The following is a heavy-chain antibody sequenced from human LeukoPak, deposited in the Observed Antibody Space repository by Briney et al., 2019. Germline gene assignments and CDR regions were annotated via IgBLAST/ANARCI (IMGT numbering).Heavy chain of an antibody. V-gene: IGHV3-23*01. CDR2: ISGSGGST. CDR3: AKGRYYYDSSGYNQYFDY. D-gene: IGHD3-22*01. J-gene: IGHJ4*02. Sequence: PGGSLRLSCAASGSTFSSNAMSWVRQAPGKGLEWVSAISGSGGSTYYADSVKGRFTISRDNSKNTLYLQMNSLRAEDTAVYYCAKGRYYYDSSGYNQYFDYWGQGTLVTVSS. CDR1: GSTFSSNA.